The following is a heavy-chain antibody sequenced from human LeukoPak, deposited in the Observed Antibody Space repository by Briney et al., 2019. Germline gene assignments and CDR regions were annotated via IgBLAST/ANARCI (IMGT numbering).Heavy chain of an antibody. CDR1: GFTFSSYA. Sequence: GGSLRLSCAASGFTFSSYAMSWVRQAPGKGLEWVSLISWDGGSTYYADSVKGRFTISRDNSKNSLYLQMNSLRTEDTALYYCAKDGGGGYYGMDVWGQGTTVTVSS. J-gene: IGHJ6*02. CDR3: AKDGGGGYYGMDV. CDR2: ISWDGGST. V-gene: IGHV3-43*02. D-gene: IGHD3-16*01.